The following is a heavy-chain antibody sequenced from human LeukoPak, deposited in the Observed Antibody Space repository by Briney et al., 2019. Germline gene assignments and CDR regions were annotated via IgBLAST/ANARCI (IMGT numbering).Heavy chain of an antibody. Sequence: PSQTLSLTCAVSGGSISSVGYFWRWIRQPPGKGLEWIGYIYHSGSTYYNPSLKSRVTISVDRSKNQFSLKLSSVTAADTAVYYCARATSYYDAFDIWGQGTMVTVSS. CDR2: IYHSGST. J-gene: IGHJ3*02. V-gene: IGHV4-30-2*01. CDR3: ARATSYYDAFDI. CDR1: GGSISSVGYF. D-gene: IGHD1-26*01.